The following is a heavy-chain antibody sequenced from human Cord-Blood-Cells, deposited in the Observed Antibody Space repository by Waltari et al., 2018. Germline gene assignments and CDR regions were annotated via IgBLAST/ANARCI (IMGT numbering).Heavy chain of an antibody. D-gene: IGHD7-27*01. J-gene: IGHJ4*02. CDR3: ARELTGEGGVVDY. V-gene: IGHV3-7*05. Sequence: EVQLVESGGGLVQPGGSLRLSCAASGFTFIRYCVCWVRGAPGKGLEWVANIKQDGSEKYYVDSVKGRFTISRDNAKNSLYLQMNSLRAEDTAVYYCARELTGEGGVVDYWGQGTLVTVSS. CDR1: GFTFIRYC. CDR2: IKQDGSEK.